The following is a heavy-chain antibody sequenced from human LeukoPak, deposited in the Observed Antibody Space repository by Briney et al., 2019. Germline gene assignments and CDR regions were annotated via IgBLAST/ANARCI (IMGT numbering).Heavy chain of an antibody. CDR1: GGAISSYY. V-gene: IGHV4-59*08. D-gene: IGHD3-22*01. CDR2: VHYTGST. Sequence: SETLSLTCTVSGGAISSYYWSWIRQPPGKGLEWIGYVHYTGSTNDNPSLKSRATISLDTSKNQISLKLSSVTAADTAVYYCANYYDSSGYYLTWGQGILVTVSS. CDR3: ANYYDSSGYYLT. J-gene: IGHJ4*02.